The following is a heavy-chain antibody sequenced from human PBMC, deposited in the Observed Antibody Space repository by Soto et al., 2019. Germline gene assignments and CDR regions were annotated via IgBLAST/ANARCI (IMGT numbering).Heavy chain of an antibody. D-gene: IGHD4-17*01. CDR2: ISYDGSNK. CDR1: GFTFSSYG. J-gene: IGHJ4*02. CDR3: AKDPYGDYVANYFDY. V-gene: IGHV3-30*18. Sequence: GSLRLSCAASGFTFSSYGMHWVRQAPGKGLEWVAVISYDGSNKYYADSVKGRFTISRDNSKNTLYLQMNSLRAEDTAVYYCAKDPYGDYVANYFDYWGQGTLVTVSS.